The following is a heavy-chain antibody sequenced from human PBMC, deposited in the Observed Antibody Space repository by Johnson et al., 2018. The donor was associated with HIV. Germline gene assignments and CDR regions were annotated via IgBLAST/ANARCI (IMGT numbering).Heavy chain of an antibody. V-gene: IGHV3-30*04. D-gene: IGHD4-11*01. J-gene: IGHJ3*02. CDR3: ARDYRGALDI. CDR1: GFTFSSYA. Sequence: QVQLVESGGGVVQPGRSLRLSCAASGFTFSSYAIHWVRQAPGKGLEWVAVISYDGSNKYYADSVKGRFTMSRDNAKNTLYLQMNSLRAEDTAVYYCARDYRGALDIWGQGTMVTVSS. CDR2: ISYDGSNK.